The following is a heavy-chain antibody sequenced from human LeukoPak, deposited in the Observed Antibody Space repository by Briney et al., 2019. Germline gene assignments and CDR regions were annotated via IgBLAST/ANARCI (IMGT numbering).Heavy chain of an antibody. D-gene: IGHD6-19*01. CDR3: ARHGYSSGWSAPFGY. Sequence: SETLSLTCTVSGGSISSYYWSWIRHPPRKGLEWIGYIYYSGSTNYNPSLKSRVTISVDTSKNQFSLKLSSVTAADTAVYYCARHGYSSGWSAPFGYWGQGTLVTVSS. V-gene: IGHV4-59*08. CDR2: IYYSGST. CDR1: GGSISSYY. J-gene: IGHJ4*02.